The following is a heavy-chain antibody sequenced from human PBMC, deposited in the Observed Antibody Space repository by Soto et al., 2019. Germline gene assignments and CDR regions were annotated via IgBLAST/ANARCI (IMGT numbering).Heavy chain of an antibody. CDR3: ARSQGSSTSLEIYYYYYYGMDV. V-gene: IGHV1-69*01. CDR1: GGTFSSYA. J-gene: IGHJ6*02. D-gene: IGHD2-2*01. Sequence: QVQLVQSGAEVKKPGSSVKVSCKASGGTFSSYAISWVRQAPGQGLEWMGGIIPISDTTNYAQKFQGRVTITADESTSTAYMELRSLRSEDTAVYYCARSQGSSTSLEIYYYYYYGMDVSGQGTTVNVSS. CDR2: IIPISDTT.